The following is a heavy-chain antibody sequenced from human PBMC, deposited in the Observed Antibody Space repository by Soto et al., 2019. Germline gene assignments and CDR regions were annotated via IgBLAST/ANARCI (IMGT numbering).Heavy chain of an antibody. V-gene: IGHV4-34*01. CDR2: VNHSGST. Sequence: SETLSLTCAVYGGSFSGYYWSWIRQPPGKGLEWIGEVNHSGSTNYNPSLKSRVTISVDTSKNQFSLKLSSVTAADTAVYYCARVKRITMIVVVNYYFDYWGQGTLVTVSS. D-gene: IGHD3-22*01. J-gene: IGHJ4*02. CDR1: GGSFSGYY. CDR3: ARVKRITMIVVVNYYFDY.